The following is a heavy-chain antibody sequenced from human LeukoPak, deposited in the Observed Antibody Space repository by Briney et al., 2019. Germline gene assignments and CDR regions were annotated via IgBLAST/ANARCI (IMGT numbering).Heavy chain of an antibody. J-gene: IGHJ3*02. CDR2: IYYSGST. CDR1: GGSISKYF. Sequence: SETLSLTCTVSGGSISKYFWSWIRQPPGKGLEWIGYIYYSGSTNYNPSLKSRVTISVDTSKNQFSLKLNSVTAADTAVYYCARDRTFDIWGQGTMVTVSS. V-gene: IGHV4-59*01. CDR3: ARDRTFDI.